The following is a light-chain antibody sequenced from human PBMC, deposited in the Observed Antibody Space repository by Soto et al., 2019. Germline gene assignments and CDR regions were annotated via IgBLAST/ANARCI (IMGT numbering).Light chain of an antibody. CDR3: QQRSNWPIT. CDR2: DAS. CDR1: QSVSSY. V-gene: IGKV3-11*01. Sequence: EIVLTQSPATLSLSPGERATLSCRASQSVSSYLAWYQQKPGQAPRLLIYDASNRATGIPARFSGSGSGTDLTLTISSLEPEDFAVYYCQQRSNWPITFGQGTRLETK. J-gene: IGKJ5*01.